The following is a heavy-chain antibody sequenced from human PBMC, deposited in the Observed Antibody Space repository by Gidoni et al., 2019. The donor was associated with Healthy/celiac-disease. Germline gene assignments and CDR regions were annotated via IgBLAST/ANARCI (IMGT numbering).Heavy chain of an antibody. CDR3: ARGDIVVPPVPHAFDI. CDR1: GGSISSGDYY. J-gene: IGHJ3*02. D-gene: IGHD2-2*01. CDR2: IYYSGST. V-gene: IGHV4-30-4*01. Sequence: QVQLQESGPGLVKPSQTLSLTCTVSGGSISSGDYYWSWIRQPPGKGLEWIGYIYYSGSTYYNPSLKSRVTISVDTSKNQFSLKLSSVTAADTAVYYCARGDIVVPPVPHAFDIWGQGTMVTVFS.